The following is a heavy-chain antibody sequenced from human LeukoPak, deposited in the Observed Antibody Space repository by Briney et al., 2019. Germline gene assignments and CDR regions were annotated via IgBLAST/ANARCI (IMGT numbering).Heavy chain of an antibody. CDR2: INPNSGGT. V-gene: IGHV1-2*06. J-gene: IGHJ4*02. Sequence: ASVKVSCKASGYTFTGYHMHWVRQAPGQGLEWMGRINPNSGGTNYAQKFQGRVTMTRDTSISTAYMELSRLRSDDTAVYYCARDSRVLWFGELLVEWYFDYWGQGTLVTVSS. CDR1: GYTFTGYH. D-gene: IGHD3-10*01. CDR3: ARDSRVLWFGELLVEWYFDY.